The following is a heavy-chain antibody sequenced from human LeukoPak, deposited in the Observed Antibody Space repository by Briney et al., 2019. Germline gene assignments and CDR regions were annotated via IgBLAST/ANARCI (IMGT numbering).Heavy chain of an antibody. V-gene: IGHV3-48*01. J-gene: IGHJ4*02. CDR1: GFTFSSYS. CDR2: IRSSSRTI. Sequence: PGGSLRLSCAAYGFTFSSYSMNWVRQAPGKGLEWVSYIRSSSRTIYYADSVKGRFTISRDNAKNSLYLQMNSLRAEDTAVYYCARDGSGRVPEMSAPDYWGQGTLVTVSS. CDR3: ARDGSGRVPEMSAPDY. D-gene: IGHD3-10*01.